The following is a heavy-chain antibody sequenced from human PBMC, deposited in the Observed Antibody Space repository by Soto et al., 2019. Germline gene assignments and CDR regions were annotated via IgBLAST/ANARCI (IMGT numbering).Heavy chain of an antibody. CDR3: AKGAYYDSSGYYSFFDS. D-gene: IGHD3-22*01. J-gene: IGHJ4*02. CDR1: GFTFSSYA. CDR2: ISGSGGST. Sequence: EVQLLESGGGLVQPGGSLRLSCAASGFTFSSYAMSWVRQAPGKGLEWVSAISGSGGSTYYADSVKGRFTISRDNSKNTLYLQMNSLRAEDTAVYYCAKGAYYDSSGYYSFFDSWGQGTLVTVSS. V-gene: IGHV3-23*01.